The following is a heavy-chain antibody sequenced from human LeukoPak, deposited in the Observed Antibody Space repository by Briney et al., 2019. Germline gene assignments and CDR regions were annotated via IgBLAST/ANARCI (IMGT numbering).Heavy chain of an antibody. CDR1: GFTFSRYW. J-gene: IGHJ3*02. Sequence: GGSLRLSCAASGFTFSRYWMHWVRQAPGKGLVWVSRINTDGSNTTYADSAKGRFSISRDNAKNTLYLQMNSLGAEDTAVYYCARSGGTYSFDMWGQGTMVTVSS. CDR2: INTDGSNT. V-gene: IGHV3-74*01. CDR3: ARSGGTYSFDM. D-gene: IGHD1-26*01.